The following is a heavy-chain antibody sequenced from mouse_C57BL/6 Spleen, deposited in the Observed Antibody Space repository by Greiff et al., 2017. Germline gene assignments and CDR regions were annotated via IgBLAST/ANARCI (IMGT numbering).Heavy chain of an antibody. D-gene: IGHD1-1*01. CDR2: IYPGDGDT. CDR3: ARDFDYGYYFDY. V-gene: IGHV1-80*01. J-gene: IGHJ2*01. Sequence: QVQLQQSGAELVKPGASVKISCKASGYAFSSYWMNWVKQRPGKGLEWIGQIYPGDGDTNYNGKFKGKATLTADKSSSTAYMQLSSLTSEDSAVYFCARDFDYGYYFDYWGQGTTLTVSS. CDR1: GYAFSSYW.